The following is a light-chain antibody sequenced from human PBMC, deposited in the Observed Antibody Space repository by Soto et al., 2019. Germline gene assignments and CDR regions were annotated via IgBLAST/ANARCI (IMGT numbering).Light chain of an antibody. CDR1: RNVSIY. CDR3: QQSYKMPS. CDR2: ATS. V-gene: IGKV1-39*01. Sequence: EIPLTRSPSSLAASVGDRLTLICRASRNVSIYLNWYQHKPGKGPTLLIHATSNLQIGVPSRFSGRGSGTEFTLTISSLEPEDFGTYYCQQSYKMPSFGQGTRLVIK. J-gene: IGKJ5*01.